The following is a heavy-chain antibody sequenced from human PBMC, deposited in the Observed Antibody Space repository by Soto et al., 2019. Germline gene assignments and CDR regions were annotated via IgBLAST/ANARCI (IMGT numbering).Heavy chain of an antibody. Sequence: GESLKISCKGSGYSFTSYWISWVLQIPWKGLEWMGRIDPSDSYTNYSPSFQGHVTISADKSISTAYLQWSSLKASDTAMYYCARPKEPTYGSGSYYESGMDVWGQGTTVTVSS. V-gene: IGHV5-10-1*01. J-gene: IGHJ6*02. CDR2: IDPSDSYT. D-gene: IGHD3-10*01. CDR3: ARPKEPTYGSGSYYESGMDV. CDR1: GYSFTSYW.